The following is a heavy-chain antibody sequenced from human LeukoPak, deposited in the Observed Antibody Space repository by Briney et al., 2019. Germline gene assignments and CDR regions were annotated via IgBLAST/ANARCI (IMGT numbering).Heavy chain of an antibody. CDR1: GFTFSSYA. CDR2: ISYDGSNK. J-gene: IGHJ4*02. CDR3: AKGNYDYVWGSYRS. D-gene: IGHD3-16*02. V-gene: IGHV3-30-3*01. Sequence: GRSLRLSCAASGFTFSSYAMHWVRQAPGKGLEWVAVISYDGSNKYYADSVKGRFTISRDNSKNTLYLQMNSLRAEDTAVYYCAKGNYDYVWGSYRSWGQGPLVTVSS.